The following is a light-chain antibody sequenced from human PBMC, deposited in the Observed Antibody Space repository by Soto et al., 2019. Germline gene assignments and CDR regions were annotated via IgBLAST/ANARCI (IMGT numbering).Light chain of an antibody. CDR1: QSVSNY. CDR3: QQRSNWLFT. J-gene: IGKJ3*01. V-gene: IGKV3-11*01. Sequence: EIVLTQSPATLSLSPGEGATLSCRASQSVSNYLGWYQQKPGQAPRLLIYDASNRATGIPARFSGSGSGTDFTLTISSLEPEDFAVYYCQQRSNWLFTFGPGTKVDIK. CDR2: DAS.